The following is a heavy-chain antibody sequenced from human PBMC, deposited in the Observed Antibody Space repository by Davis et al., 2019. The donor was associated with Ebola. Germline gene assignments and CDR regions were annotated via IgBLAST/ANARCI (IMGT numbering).Heavy chain of an antibody. Sequence: SVKVSCKTSGGSFSSHSISWVRQAPRQGLEWMGGSIPIFDTPHYAQKFLGRITITADASTSTAYMELSSLRSEDTATYFCARDFDGGNYYFDYWGPGTPVTVPS. CDR1: GGSFSSHS. CDR2: SIPIFDTP. V-gene: IGHV1-69*13. D-gene: IGHD3-9*01. J-gene: IGHJ4*02. CDR3: ARDFDGGNYYFDY.